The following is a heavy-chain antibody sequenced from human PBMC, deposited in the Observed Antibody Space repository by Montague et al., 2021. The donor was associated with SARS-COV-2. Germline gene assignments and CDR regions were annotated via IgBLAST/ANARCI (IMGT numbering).Heavy chain of an antibody. CDR1: GGSIGNYY. CDR3: ARHVRSLMVRGPDFDY. V-gene: IGHV4-59*08. D-gene: IGHD3-10*01. Sequence: SETLSLTCTVSGGSIGNYYWNWIRQTPGTGLEWIGYIYYTGTTNYNPSLRGRVTISLNKANNQFSLKLSSVTAADTAVYYCARHVRSLMVRGPDFDYWGQGTLVTVSS. CDR2: IYYTGTT. J-gene: IGHJ4*02.